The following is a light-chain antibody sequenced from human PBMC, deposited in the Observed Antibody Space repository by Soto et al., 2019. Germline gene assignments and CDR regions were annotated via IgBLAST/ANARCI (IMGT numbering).Light chain of an antibody. CDR2: DVS. CDR1: SSDVGSYNY. Sequence: QSALTQPRSVSGSPGESVTISCSGTSSDVGSYNYVSWYQQYPGKAPKVMIYDVSERPSEVPVRFSGSKSGNTASLTISGLQAEDEAEYYCQSYDSSLSAFFGTGTKVTVL. V-gene: IGLV2-11*01. J-gene: IGLJ1*01. CDR3: QSYDSSLSAF.